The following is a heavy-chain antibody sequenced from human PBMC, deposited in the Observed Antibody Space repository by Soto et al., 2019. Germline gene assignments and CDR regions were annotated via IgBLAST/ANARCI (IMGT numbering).Heavy chain of an antibody. J-gene: IGHJ5*02. CDR2: IYYSGST. V-gene: IGHV4-59*01. CDR3: AREDYYDSSGFDP. Sequence: ETLSLTCTVSGGSISSYYWSWIRQPPGKGLEWIGYIYYSGSTNYNPSLKSRVTISVDTSKNQFSLKLSSVTAADTAVYYCAREDYYDSSGFDPWGQGTLVTVSS. D-gene: IGHD3-22*01. CDR1: GGSISSYY.